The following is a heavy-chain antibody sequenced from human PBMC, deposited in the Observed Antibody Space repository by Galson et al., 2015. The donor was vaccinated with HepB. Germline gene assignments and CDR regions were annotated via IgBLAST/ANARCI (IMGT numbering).Heavy chain of an antibody. CDR1: GFSLTTGGVA. V-gene: IGHV2-5*02. Sequence: PALVKPTQTLTLTCTFSGFSLTTGGVAVGWIRQPPGKALEWLALVYWDGDKRYTPSLKSRLTITKDASENQVVLTMTNVDPVDTGTYYCADSTDHQLAGYWYFDLWGRGTLVTVSS. D-gene: IGHD2-2*01. CDR2: VYWDGDK. J-gene: IGHJ2*01. CDR3: ADSTDHQLAGYWYFDL.